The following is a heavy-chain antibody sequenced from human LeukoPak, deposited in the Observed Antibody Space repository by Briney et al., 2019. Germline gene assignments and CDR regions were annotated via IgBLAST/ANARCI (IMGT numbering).Heavy chain of an antibody. J-gene: IGHJ4*02. CDR2: IYHSGST. D-gene: IGHD3-22*01. V-gene: IGHV4-39*02. CDR1: GVSISSSNSY. CDR3: AREQWAFRSYYDSSGYHDY. Sequence: SETLSLTCTVSGVSISSSNSYWGWIRQPPGKGLEWIGSIYHSGSTYYNPSLKSRVTISVDTSKNHFSLKLTSVTAADTAVYYCAREQWAFRSYYDSSGYHDYWGQGTLVTVSS.